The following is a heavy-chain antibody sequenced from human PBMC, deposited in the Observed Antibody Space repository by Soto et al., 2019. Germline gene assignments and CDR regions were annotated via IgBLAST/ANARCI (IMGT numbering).Heavy chain of an antibody. J-gene: IGHJ5*02. CDR2: IYTSGST. D-gene: IGHD1-26*01. V-gene: IGHV4-4*07. CDR3: ARGIYSKVGATIWFDP. Sequence: PSETLSLTCTVAGGSINSYYWSWIRQPAGKGLEWIGCIYTSGSTNYNPSLKSRVTMSVDTSKNRFSLKLSSVTAADTAVYYCARGIYSKVGATIWFDPWGQGTLVTVSS. CDR1: GGSINSYY.